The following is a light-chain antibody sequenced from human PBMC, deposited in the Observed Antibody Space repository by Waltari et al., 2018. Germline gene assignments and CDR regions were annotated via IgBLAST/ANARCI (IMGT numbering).Light chain of an antibody. V-gene: IGLV1-51*01. CDR3: VTWDSSLNAVV. CDR1: SSNIGIYY. CDR2: DNR. J-gene: IGLJ2*01. Sequence: QSVWQQPPSVSAAPGQKVPIPGSGSSSNIGIYYVSWYQRPPGTAPKLLIFDNRKRPSGIPDRFSGSKSGTSATLVITGLQTGDEADYYCVTWDSSLNAVVFGGGSRVTVL.